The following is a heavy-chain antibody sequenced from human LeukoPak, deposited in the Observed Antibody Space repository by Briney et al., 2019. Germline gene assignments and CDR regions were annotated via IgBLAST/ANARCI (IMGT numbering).Heavy chain of an antibody. CDR2: IWYDGSNH. CDR1: SFTFSMYG. CDR3: AKGASYDPFEP. V-gene: IGHV3-33*06. Sequence: GGSVRLACTAASFTFSMYGMDCVRQAPGKSLEWVGVIWYDGSNHQYADSVKGRFTISRDNSGNTVFLQMNSLSPEATAVYYCAKGASYDPFEPWGLGTLVTVSS. J-gene: IGHJ5*02. D-gene: IGHD3-16*01.